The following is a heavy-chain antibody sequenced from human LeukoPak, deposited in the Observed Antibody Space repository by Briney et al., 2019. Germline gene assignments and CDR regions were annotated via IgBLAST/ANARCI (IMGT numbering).Heavy chain of an antibody. V-gene: IGHV4-34*01. Sequence: PSETLSLTCAVYGGSFSGYYWSWIRQPPGKGLEWIGEINHSGSTNYNPSLKSRVTISVDTSKNQSSLKLSSVTAADTAVYYCARGDYYGDYWGQGTLVTVSS. CDR3: ARGDYYGDY. J-gene: IGHJ4*02. CDR1: GGSFSGYY. CDR2: INHSGST.